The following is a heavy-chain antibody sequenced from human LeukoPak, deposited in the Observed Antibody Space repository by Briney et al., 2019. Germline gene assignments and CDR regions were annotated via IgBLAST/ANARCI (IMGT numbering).Heavy chain of an antibody. CDR1: GFTFSDCY. J-gene: IGHJ4*02. CDR2: ISSSGSTI. CDR3: AKYPSNHDYGDYLDY. Sequence: TGGSLRLSCAASGFTFSDCYMSWIRQAPGKGLEWVSYISSSGSTIYYADSVKGRFTISRDNAKNSLYLQMNSLRAGDTAVYYCAKYPSNHDYGDYLDYWGQGTLVTVSS. V-gene: IGHV3-11*01. D-gene: IGHD4-17*01.